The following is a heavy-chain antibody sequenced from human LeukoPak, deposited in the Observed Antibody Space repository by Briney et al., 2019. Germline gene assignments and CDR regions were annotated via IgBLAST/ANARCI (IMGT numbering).Heavy chain of an antibody. Sequence: ASVKVSCKASGYTFTSYGINWVRQAPGQGLEWMGYMNPSSTNTVYAQKFQGRLTITRNTPISTAYMELSSLRSEDTAVYYCVREGLDYWGPGTPVTVSS. CDR1: GYTFTSYG. J-gene: IGHJ4*02. CDR3: VREGLDY. V-gene: IGHV1-8*03. CDR2: MNPSSTNT.